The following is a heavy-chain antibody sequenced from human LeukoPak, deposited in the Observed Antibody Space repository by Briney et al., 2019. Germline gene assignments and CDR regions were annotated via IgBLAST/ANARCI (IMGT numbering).Heavy chain of an antibody. Sequence: GGSLRLSCADSAFTFSSYSMNWVRPAPGKGLEWVSSISSSSEYIYYADSVKGRFTISRDNAKNSLYLQMNSLRAEDTALYYCARGIATAATYGSNFEYWGQGTLVTVSS. CDR3: ARGIATAATYGSNFEY. CDR1: AFTFSSYS. J-gene: IGHJ4*02. D-gene: IGHD6-13*01. CDR2: ISSSSEYI. V-gene: IGHV3-21*01.